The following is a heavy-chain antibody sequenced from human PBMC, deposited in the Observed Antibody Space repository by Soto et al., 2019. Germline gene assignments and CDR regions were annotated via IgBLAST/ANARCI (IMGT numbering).Heavy chain of an antibody. Sequence: GGSLRLSCAASGFTFSNAWMSWVRQAPGKGLEWVGRIKSKTDGGTTDYAAPVKGRFTISRDDSKNTLYLQMNSLKTEDTAVYYCTTGRSSFWSGHDQPYAFDIWGQGTMVTVSS. V-gene: IGHV3-15*01. D-gene: IGHD3-3*01. J-gene: IGHJ3*02. CDR1: GFTFSNAW. CDR2: IKSKTDGGTT. CDR3: TTGRSSFWSGHDQPYAFDI.